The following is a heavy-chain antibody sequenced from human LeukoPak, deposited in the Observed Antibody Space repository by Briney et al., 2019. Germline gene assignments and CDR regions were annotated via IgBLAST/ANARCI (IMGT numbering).Heavy chain of an antibody. CDR2: INHSGST. Sequence: SETLSLTRAVYGGSFSGYYWSWIRQPPGKGLEWIGEINHSGSTNYNPSLKSRVTISVDTSKNQFSLKLSSVTAADTAVYYCARVGSSGYYDGDFDYWGQGTLVTVSS. CDR1: GGSFSGYY. CDR3: ARVGSSGYYDGDFDY. J-gene: IGHJ4*02. V-gene: IGHV4-34*01. D-gene: IGHD3-22*01.